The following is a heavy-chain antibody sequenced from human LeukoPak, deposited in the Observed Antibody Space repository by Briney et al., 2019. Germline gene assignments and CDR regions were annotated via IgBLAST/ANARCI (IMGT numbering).Heavy chain of an antibody. V-gene: IGHV3-23*01. CDR3: LGYCSGGNCYSGGY. J-gene: IGHJ4*02. Sequence: GGSLRLSCAASGFTFSIYAMSWVRQAPGKGLEWVSTISGSGGAIYYADSVKGRFTISRDNSKNTQSLQMNRLRAEDTAVYYCLGYCSGGNCYSGGYWGQGTLVTVSS. CDR2: ISGSGGAI. CDR1: GFTFSIYA. D-gene: IGHD2-15*01.